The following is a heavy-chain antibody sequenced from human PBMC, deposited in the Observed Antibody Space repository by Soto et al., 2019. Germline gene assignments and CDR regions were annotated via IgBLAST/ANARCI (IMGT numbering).Heavy chain of an antibody. J-gene: IGHJ5*02. CDR2: INWNGGST. V-gene: IGHV3-20*01. CDR1: GFTFDDYG. D-gene: IGHD3-16*02. CDR3: ARVGDYIWGSYRYTENWFDP. Sequence: GGSLRLSCAASGFTFDDYGMSWVRQAPGKGLEWVSGINWNGGSTGYADSVKGRFTISRDNAKNSLYLQMNSLRAEDTALYHCARVGDYIWGSYRYTENWFDPWGQGTLVTVSS.